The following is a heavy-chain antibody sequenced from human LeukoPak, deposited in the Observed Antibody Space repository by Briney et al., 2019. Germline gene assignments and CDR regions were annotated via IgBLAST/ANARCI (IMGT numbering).Heavy chain of an antibody. V-gene: IGHV1-69*05. J-gene: IGHJ4*02. Sequence: SVKVSCKASGGTFSSYAISWVRQAPGQGLEWMGGIIPIFGTANYAQKFQGRVTITTDESTSTAYMELSSLKSEDTAVYYCASRSNTIFGVAATFYYFDYWGQGTLVTVSS. CDR3: ASRSNTIFGVAATFYYFDY. CDR1: GGTFSSYA. D-gene: IGHD3-3*01. CDR2: IIPIFGTA.